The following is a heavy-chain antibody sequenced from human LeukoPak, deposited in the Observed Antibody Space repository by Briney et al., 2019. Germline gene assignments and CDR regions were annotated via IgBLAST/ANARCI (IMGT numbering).Heavy chain of an antibody. CDR3: GKDRGHPYSSYLLDY. Sequence: GGSLRLSCAASGFTFSSYAMSWVRQAPGKGLEWISLIFGTGGGTYYADSVKGRFTISRDNSKNTLYLEMNSLRAEDTAVYYCGKDRGHPYSSYLLDYWGQGTLVTVSS. D-gene: IGHD5-12*01. J-gene: IGHJ4*02. CDR2: IFGTGGGT. V-gene: IGHV3-23*01. CDR1: GFTFSSYA.